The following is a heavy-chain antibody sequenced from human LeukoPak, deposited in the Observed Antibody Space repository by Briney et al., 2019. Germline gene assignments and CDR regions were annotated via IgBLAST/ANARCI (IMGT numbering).Heavy chain of an antibody. CDR1: GFTFSVFW. D-gene: IGHD5-12*01. J-gene: IGHJ5*02. Sequence: GGSLRLSCVDSGFTFSVFWMGWVRQAPGKGLEWAATIKEDGSEKYYVDSVKGRFTISRDNAKNSLYLQMNSLRGEDTAVYYCARVSGHSGSPWGQGTLVTVAS. V-gene: IGHV3-7*05. CDR3: ARVSGHSGSP. CDR2: IKEDGSEK.